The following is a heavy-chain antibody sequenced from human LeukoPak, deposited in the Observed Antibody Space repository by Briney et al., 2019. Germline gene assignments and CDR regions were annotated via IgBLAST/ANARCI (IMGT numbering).Heavy chain of an antibody. J-gene: IGHJ4*02. Sequence: GASVKVSCKASGYTFTDYYMHWVRQAPGQGLEWMGWINPHSGGANYAQKFQGRVTMTGDTSTNTAYMELSRLRSDDTAVYYCARPLSPYQFYFHTWGQGTLLTVSS. CDR3: ARPLSPYQFYFHT. D-gene: IGHD3-16*02. CDR2: INPHSGGA. CDR1: GYTFTDYY. V-gene: IGHV1-2*02.